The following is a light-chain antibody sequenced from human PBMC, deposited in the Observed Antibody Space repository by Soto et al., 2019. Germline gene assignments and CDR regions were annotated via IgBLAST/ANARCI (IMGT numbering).Light chain of an antibody. Sequence: DIVMTQSPDSLAVSLGERATINCKSSQSVLYNSNNKNYLAWYQQKPGQPPKLLIYWASTRESGVPARFSGSGSGTDFTLTISSLQAEDVAVYYCQQYYITPYTFGQGTKLEIK. J-gene: IGKJ2*01. V-gene: IGKV4-1*01. CDR3: QQYYITPYT. CDR2: WAS. CDR1: QSVLYNSNNKNY.